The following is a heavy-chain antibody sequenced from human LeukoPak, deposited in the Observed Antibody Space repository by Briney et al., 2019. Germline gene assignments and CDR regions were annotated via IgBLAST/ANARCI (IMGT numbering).Heavy chain of an antibody. CDR2: IYPGDSDT. J-gene: IGHJ4*02. CDR3: ARHHNSGWQSHFDY. D-gene: IGHD6-19*01. V-gene: IGHV5-51*01. Sequence: GESLKISCKGSGYTFTNYWIGWVRQMPGKGLEWMGIIYPGDSDTRYSPSFRGQVTISADKSFSTAHLQWRSLKASDTAMYYCARHHNSGWQSHFDYWGQGTLVTVSS. CDR1: GYTFTNYW.